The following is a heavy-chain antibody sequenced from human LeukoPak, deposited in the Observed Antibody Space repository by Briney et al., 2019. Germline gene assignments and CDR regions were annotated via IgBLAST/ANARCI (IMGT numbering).Heavy chain of an antibody. CDR2: IKQDGSEK. CDR1: GFTFSTYW. J-gene: IGHJ4*02. D-gene: IGHD6-13*01. CDR3: AAANKGIAAAGVTH. V-gene: IGHV3-7*05. Sequence: GGSLRLSCVASGFTFSTYWMSWARQAPGKGLEWVANIKQDGSEKYYVDSVKGRFTISRDNAKNSLYLHMNSLRSEDTAVYYCAAANKGIAAAGVTHWGQGTLVTVSS.